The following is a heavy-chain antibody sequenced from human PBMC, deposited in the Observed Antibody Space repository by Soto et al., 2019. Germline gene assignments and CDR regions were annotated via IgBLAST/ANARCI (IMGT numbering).Heavy chain of an antibody. J-gene: IGHJ5*02. V-gene: IGHV1-8*01. CDR3: ARGIVVVVAATPFDP. D-gene: IGHD2-15*01. Sequence: ASVKVSCKASGYTFTSYDINWVRQATGQGLEWMGWMNPNSGNTGYAQKFQGRVTMTRNTSISTAYMELSSLRSEDTAVYYCARGIVVVVAATPFDPWGQGTLVTVSS. CDR2: MNPNSGNT. CDR1: GYTFTSYD.